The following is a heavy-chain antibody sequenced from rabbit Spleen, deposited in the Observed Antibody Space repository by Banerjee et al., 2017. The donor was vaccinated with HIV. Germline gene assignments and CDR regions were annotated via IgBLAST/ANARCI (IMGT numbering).Heavy chain of an antibody. Sequence: QEQLEESGGDLVKPGASLTLTCAASGVSFSFSSYICWVRQAPGKGLEWIACIDTGSSGFTYFATWAKGRFTCSKTSSTTVTLQVTRLTAADTATYFCARDTSSSFSSYGMDLWGPGTLVTVS. V-gene: IGHV1S45*01. CDR2: IDTGSSGFT. CDR1: GVSFSFSSY. D-gene: IGHD1-1*01. CDR3: ARDTSSSFSSYGMDL. J-gene: IGHJ6*01.